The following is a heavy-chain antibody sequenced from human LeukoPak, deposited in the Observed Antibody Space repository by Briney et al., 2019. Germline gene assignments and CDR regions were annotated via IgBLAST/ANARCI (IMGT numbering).Heavy chain of an antibody. CDR2: INPNSGGT. V-gene: IGHV1-2*06. J-gene: IGHJ4*02. D-gene: IGHD3-22*01. Sequence: ASVTVSCTASRYTLTDYYMHWVRQAPGQGLEWMGRINPNSGGTNYAQKFQGRVTMTRDTSISTVYMELSRLRSDDTAVYYCARVGYYESSGYYEYWGQGTPVTVSS. CDR1: RYTLTDYY. CDR3: ARVGYYESSGYYEY.